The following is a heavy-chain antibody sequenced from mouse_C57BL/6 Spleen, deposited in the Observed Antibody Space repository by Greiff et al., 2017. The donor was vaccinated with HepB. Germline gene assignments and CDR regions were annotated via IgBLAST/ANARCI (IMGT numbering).Heavy chain of an antibody. V-gene: IGHV10-3*01. Sequence: EVKLVESGGGLVQPKGSLKLSCAASGFTFNTYAMHWVRQAPGKGLEWVARIRRKSSNYATYYADSVKDRFTISRDDSQSMLYLPMNNLKTEDTAMYYCVRAPYYYGSSYGYFDVWGTGTTVTVSS. D-gene: IGHD1-1*01. CDR3: VRAPYYYGSSYGYFDV. CDR1: GFTFNTYA. CDR2: IRRKSSNYAT. J-gene: IGHJ1*03.